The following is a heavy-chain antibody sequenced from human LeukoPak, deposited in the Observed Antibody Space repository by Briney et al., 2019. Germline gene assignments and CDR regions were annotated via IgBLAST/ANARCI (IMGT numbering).Heavy chain of an antibody. D-gene: IGHD3-22*01. CDR2: IYTSGST. CDR1: GGSISSYY. Sequence: SETLSLTCTVSGGSISSYYWSWIRQPAGRGLEWIGRIYTSGSTNYNPSLKSRVTMSVDTSKNQFSLRLSSVTAADTAAYYCARSDHYDSNGYYDYWGQGTLVTVSS. V-gene: IGHV4-4*07. J-gene: IGHJ4*02. CDR3: ARSDHYDSNGYYDY.